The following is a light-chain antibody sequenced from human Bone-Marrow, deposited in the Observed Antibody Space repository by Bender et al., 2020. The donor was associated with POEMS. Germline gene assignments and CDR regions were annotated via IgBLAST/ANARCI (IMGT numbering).Light chain of an antibody. J-gene: IGLJ2*01. CDR3: QSYDSSLSTSI. CDR2: EVT. CDR1: SSDVGRYDY. V-gene: IGLV2-8*01. Sequence: QSALTQPPSASGSPGQSVTISCTGTSSDVGRYDYVSWYQQRPGKAPKLMIYEVTKRPSGVPDRFSASTSGTSASLAITGLQAEDEADYYCQSYDSSLSTSIFGGGTRLTVL.